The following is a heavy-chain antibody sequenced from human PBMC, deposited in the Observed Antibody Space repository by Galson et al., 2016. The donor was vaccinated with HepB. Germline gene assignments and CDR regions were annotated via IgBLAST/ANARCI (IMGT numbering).Heavy chain of an antibody. V-gene: IGHV3-48*02. D-gene: IGHD3-22*01. CDR3: VRESPTYYYDL. CDR1: GFTFSNYN. Sequence: SLRLSCAASGFTFSNYNMDWVRQAPGRGLEWLSYISSGSTTILYADSVKGRFTISRDDAKNSLYLQMNSLRDEDTAVYYCVRESPTYYYDLWGQGTLVAVSS. CDR2: ISSGSTTI. J-gene: IGHJ4*02.